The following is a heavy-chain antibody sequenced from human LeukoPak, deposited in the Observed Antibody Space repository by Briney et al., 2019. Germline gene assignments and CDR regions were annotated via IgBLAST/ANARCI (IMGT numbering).Heavy chain of an antibody. CDR1: GFTFGGYG. J-gene: IGHJ4*02. V-gene: IGHV3-30*02. CDR3: ARDLHPWAGDY. CDR2: IQNDGSKK. Sequence: GGSLRLSCAGSGFTASGFTFGGYGMHWDRQAPGKGLDWVAFIQNDGSKKYYVDSVKGRFTISRDNSKNTLYLQMNSLRTEDTAVYYCARDLHPWAGDYRGQGVLVTVSS.